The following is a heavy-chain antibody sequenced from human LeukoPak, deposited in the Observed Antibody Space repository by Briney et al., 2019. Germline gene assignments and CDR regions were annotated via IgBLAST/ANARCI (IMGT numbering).Heavy chain of an antibody. CDR2: FYYNGAAYYNGVT. CDR1: GGSISTSDYL. D-gene: IGHD3-16*01. CDR3: VRLNYLSSRIDP. J-gene: IGHJ5*02. Sequence: SETLSLTCTVYGGSISTSDYLWAWVPQAQGKELEWVGDFYYNGAAYYNGVTSYSPSLGSRVTISVDTSKNHSSLDLTSVTAANTAVYDCVRLNYLSSRIDPWGQGTLVTVSS. V-gene: IGHV4-39*02.